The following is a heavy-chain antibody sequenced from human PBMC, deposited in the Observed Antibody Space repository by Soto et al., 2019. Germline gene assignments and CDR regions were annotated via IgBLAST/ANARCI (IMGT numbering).Heavy chain of an antibody. Sequence: SETLSLTCTVSGGSISSSNYYWGWIRQPPGKGLEWIGTMHYSGSTDYNPSLKSRVTISVDTSKNQFSLKLSSVTAADTAVYYCARRTPLYASESSRFDPWGQGALVTVSS. D-gene: IGHD3-10*01. J-gene: IGHJ5*02. CDR3: ARRTPLYASESSRFDP. V-gene: IGHV4-39*01. CDR2: MHYSGST. CDR1: GGSISSSNYY.